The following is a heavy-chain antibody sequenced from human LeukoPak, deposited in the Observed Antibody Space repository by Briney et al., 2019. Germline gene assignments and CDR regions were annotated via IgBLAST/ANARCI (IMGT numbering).Heavy chain of an antibody. V-gene: IGHV3-33*01. CDR3: ASAAYDSNGYTANHDY. Sequence: GGSLRLSCAASGFTFSSYGMHWVRQAPGKGLEWVAVIWYDGSNKYYADSVKGRFTISRDNSKNTLYLQMNSLRAEDTAMYYCASAAYDSNGYTANHDYWGQGTLVTVSS. J-gene: IGHJ4*02. D-gene: IGHD3-22*01. CDR1: GFTFSSYG. CDR2: IWYDGSNK.